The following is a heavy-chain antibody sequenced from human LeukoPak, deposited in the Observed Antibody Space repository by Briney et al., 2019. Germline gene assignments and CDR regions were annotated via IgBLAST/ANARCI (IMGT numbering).Heavy chain of an antibody. J-gene: IGHJ5*02. CDR2: IYPGDSDT. V-gene: IGHV5-51*01. CDR3: ARSIVGANNWFDP. CDR1: GFDFVRDW. D-gene: IGHD1-26*01. Sequence: LGESLKISCRFSGFDFVRDWIGWVRLMPGKVLEWMGIIYPGDSDTRYSPSFQAQVTISADKSISTPYLQWSTLKASDTAMYSCARSIVGANNWFDPWGQGTLVTVSS.